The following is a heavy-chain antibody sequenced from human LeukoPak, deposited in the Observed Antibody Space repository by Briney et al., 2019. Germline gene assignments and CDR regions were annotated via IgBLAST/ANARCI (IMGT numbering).Heavy chain of an antibody. V-gene: IGHV3-30*02. CDR2: IQYDGSNK. CDR1: GFTFSSYG. D-gene: IGHD3-22*01. Sequence: GGSLRLSCAASGFTFSSYGIHWVRQAPGKGLGWVAFIQYDGSNKYYADSVKGRFTISRDNSKNTLYLQMNSLRAEDTAVYYCAKGLYYYDSSGYPHWGQGTLVTVS. J-gene: IGHJ1*01. CDR3: AKGLYYYDSSGYPH.